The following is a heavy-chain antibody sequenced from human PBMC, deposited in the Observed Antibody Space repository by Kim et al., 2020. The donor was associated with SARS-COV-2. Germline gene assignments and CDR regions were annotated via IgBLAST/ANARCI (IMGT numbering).Heavy chain of an antibody. CDR1: GYTFTSYA. J-gene: IGHJ4*02. D-gene: IGHD2-2*01. V-gene: IGHV1-3*01. CDR2: INAGNGNT. Sequence: ASVKVSCKASGYTFTSYAMHWVRQAPGQRLEWMGWINAGNGNTKYSQKFQGRVTITRDTSASTAYMELSSLRSEDTAVYYCAVPYCSSTSCYVRGLDYWGQGTLVTVSS. CDR3: AVPYCSSTSCYVRGLDY.